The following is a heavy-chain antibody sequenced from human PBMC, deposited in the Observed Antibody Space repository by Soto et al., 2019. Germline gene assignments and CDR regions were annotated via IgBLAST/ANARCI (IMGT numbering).Heavy chain of an antibody. Sequence: PVESLKISCEASGFVFTNFWMHCVRHVPGKGLVWVARIDTSGHSTNYAESVKGRFTISRVNAKNTVSLQMNSLRVEDTGGYYCAKDSWYFDLWGQGFQVTVSS. CDR1: GFVFTNFW. CDR2: IDTSGHST. CDR3: AKDSWYFDL. D-gene: IGHD6-13*01. J-gene: IGHJ4*02. V-gene: IGHV3-74*01.